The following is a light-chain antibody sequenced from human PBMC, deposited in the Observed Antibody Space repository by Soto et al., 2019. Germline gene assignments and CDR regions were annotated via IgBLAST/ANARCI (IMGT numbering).Light chain of an antibody. CDR2: GAS. J-gene: IGKJ1*01. Sequence: EAVLTQSPATLSVSPGERATLSCRASQSVATNVAWYQQRPGQAPRLLIYGASKWAIGLPPRFSVSGSGTECTLTITSLQSEDFAVYYGQQYNNWPQTFGQGTKVEIK. CDR1: QSVATN. V-gene: IGKV3-15*01. CDR3: QQYNNWPQT.